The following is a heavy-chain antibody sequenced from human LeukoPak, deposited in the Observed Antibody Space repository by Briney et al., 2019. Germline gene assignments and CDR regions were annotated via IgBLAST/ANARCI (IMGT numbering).Heavy chain of an antibody. Sequence: GGSLRLSCAASGFTFSDYNMNWVRQVPGRGLEWVANTMPDGSVKNYLDSVKGRFTISRDNTKNLLYLEMNSLTVEDTALYYCTTIAASDIDYWGQGTLVTVSS. CDR2: TMPDGSVK. CDR1: GFTFSDYN. V-gene: IGHV3-7*01. CDR3: TTIAASDIDY. J-gene: IGHJ4*02. D-gene: IGHD6-25*01.